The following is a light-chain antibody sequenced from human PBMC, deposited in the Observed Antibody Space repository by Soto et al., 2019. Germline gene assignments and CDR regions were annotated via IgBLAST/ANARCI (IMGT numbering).Light chain of an antibody. J-gene: IGKJ1*01. CDR3: QQREAFSGT. V-gene: IGKV1-9*01. CDR1: QVISSY. CDR2: DAS. Sequence: DNQLTLSPCLLATSVGDTFTITSRASQVISSYLAWYQQKPGEAPKLLIYDASALPRGVPSRFSGSGSGTKFTLTIASLQPDDFATYYCQQREAFSGTVGPGTKVDIK.